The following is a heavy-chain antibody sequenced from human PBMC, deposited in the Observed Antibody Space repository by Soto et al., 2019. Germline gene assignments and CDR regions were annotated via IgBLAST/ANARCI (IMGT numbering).Heavy chain of an antibody. CDR3: AKESMPEHYGDTLFDH. Sequence: EVQLLESGGGLVQPGGSLRLSCEASGFSFSSYALSWVRQAPGKGLEWVSTFSAGGRAYYADSVKGRFTIAKDLSKNTLHLQTNSLRAEDTAVYYCAKESMPEHYGDTLFDHWGQGTRVTVSS. CDR1: GFSFSSYA. J-gene: IGHJ4*02. D-gene: IGHD4-17*01. V-gene: IGHV3-23*01. CDR2: FSAGGRA.